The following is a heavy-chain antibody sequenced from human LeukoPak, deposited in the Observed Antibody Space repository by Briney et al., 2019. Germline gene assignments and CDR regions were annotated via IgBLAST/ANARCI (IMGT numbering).Heavy chain of an antibody. V-gene: IGHV4-39*01. CDR2: INYSGST. D-gene: IGHD3-10*01. J-gene: IGHJ4*02. CDR3: ARYVVYGLGKYYFDY. CDR1: GGSVSSTTYF. Sequence: SETLSLTCTVSGGSVSSTTYFWSWIRQPPGKGLEWIASINYSGSTYYNPSLKSRVTISVDTSENQFSLKLSSVTAADTAVYYCARYVVYGLGKYYFDYWGQGTLVTVSS.